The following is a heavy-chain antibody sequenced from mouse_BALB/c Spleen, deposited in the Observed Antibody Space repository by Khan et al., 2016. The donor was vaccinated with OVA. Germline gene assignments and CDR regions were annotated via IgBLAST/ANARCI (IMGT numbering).Heavy chain of an antibody. V-gene: IGHV3-2*02. D-gene: IGHD2-3*01. CDR3: ARDGSQYNYAMDY. CDR1: GYSITSDYA. Sequence: EVQLVESGPGLVKPSQSLSLTCTVTGYSITSDYARNWLRQFPGNKLEWMGYISYSGSTNYNPPLTSRIFITRDTTKNQFFLQLNSVTTDDTATYYCARDGSQYNYAMDYWGQGTSVTVSS. CDR2: ISYSGST. J-gene: IGHJ4*01.